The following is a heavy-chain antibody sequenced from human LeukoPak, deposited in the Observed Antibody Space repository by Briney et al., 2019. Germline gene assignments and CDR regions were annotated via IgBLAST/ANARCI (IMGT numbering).Heavy chain of an antibody. CDR3: ARDQGPWEQLRKGVDY. J-gene: IGHJ4*02. CDR1: GGSISSSSYY. D-gene: IGHD1-26*01. CDR2: IYYSGNT. Sequence: KPSETLSLTCTVSGGSISSSSYYWGWIRQPPGKGLEWIARIYYSGNTYYNPSLKSRVTISVDTSKNQFSLKLSSVTAADTAVYFCARDQGPWEQLRKGVDYWGQGTLVTVSS. V-gene: IGHV4-39*07.